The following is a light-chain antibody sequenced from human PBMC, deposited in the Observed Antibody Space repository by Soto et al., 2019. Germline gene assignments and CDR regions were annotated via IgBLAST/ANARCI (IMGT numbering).Light chain of an antibody. CDR3: QQYATSPWT. CDR1: QSVRSSY. Sequence: EIVLTQSPGTLSLSPGERATLSCRASQSVRSSYLAWDQQKLGQAPRLLIYGASSRAIGSPDRFSGSGSGTDFTLTISRLEPEDFAVYYCQQYATSPWTFGQGTKVEIK. J-gene: IGKJ1*01. CDR2: GAS. V-gene: IGKV3-20*01.